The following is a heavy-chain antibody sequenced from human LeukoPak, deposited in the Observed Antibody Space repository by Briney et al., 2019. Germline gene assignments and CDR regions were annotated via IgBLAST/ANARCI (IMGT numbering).Heavy chain of an antibody. D-gene: IGHD3-22*01. Sequence: SKTLSLTCTVSGGSISSYYWDWIRQPPGKGLEWIGYIYYSGSTNYNPSLKSRVTISVDKSNNQLSLRLSSVTAADTAVYYCARGSTGYYSGYYFDQWGQGILVTVSS. J-gene: IGHJ4*02. CDR3: ARGSTGYYSGYYFDQ. V-gene: IGHV4-59*12. CDR1: GGSISSYY. CDR2: IYYSGST.